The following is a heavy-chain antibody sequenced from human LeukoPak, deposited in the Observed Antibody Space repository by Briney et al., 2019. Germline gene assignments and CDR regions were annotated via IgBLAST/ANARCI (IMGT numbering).Heavy chain of an antibody. Sequence: SGTLSLTCAVSGGSISSSNWWSWVRQPPGKGLEWIGEIYHSGSTNYNPSLKSRVTISEDKSKNQFSRKLSSLTAADTAVYYCARKGIEQQVGTAGFDYWGQGTLVTVSS. CDR3: ARKGIEQQVGTAGFDY. CDR1: GGSISSSNW. J-gene: IGHJ4*02. D-gene: IGHD6-13*01. CDR2: IYHSGST. V-gene: IGHV4-4*02.